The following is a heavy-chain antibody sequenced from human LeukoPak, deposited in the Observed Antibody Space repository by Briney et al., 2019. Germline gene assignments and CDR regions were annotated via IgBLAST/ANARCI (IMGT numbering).Heavy chain of an antibody. CDR3: ASGGYYYGSGSYYPFDY. CDR2: ISGSGGST. D-gene: IGHD3-10*01. J-gene: IGHJ4*02. Sequence: GGSLRLSCAASGFTFSSYAMSWVRQAPGKGLEWVSAISGSGGSTYYADSVKGRFTISRDNAKNSLYLQMNSLRAEDTAVYYCASGGYYYGSGSYYPFDYWGQGTLVTVSS. CDR1: GFTFSSYA. V-gene: IGHV3-23*01.